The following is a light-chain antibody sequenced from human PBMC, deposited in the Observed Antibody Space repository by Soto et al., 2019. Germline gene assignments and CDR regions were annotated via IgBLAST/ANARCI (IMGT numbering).Light chain of an antibody. CDR3: ATWDYSLTGEV. J-gene: IGLJ2*01. V-gene: IGLV2-8*01. CDR1: SSDVGAYKY. CDR2: EVS. Sequence: QSALTQPPSASGSPGQSVTISCTGTSSDVGAYKYVSWYQHHPGKAPKLMIYEVSKRPSGVPDRFSGSKSANTASLTVSGLQAEDEADYYCATWDYSLTGEVFGGGTKLTVL.